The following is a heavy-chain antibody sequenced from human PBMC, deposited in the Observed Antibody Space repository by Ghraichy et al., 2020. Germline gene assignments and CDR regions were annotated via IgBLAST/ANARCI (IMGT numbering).Heavy chain of an antibody. J-gene: IGHJ6*03. CDR3: ARGAAAGNYYYYYMDV. Sequence: SVKVSCKASGGTFSSYAISWVRQAPGQGLEWMGGIIPIFGTANYAQKFQGRVTITADESTSTTYMELSSLRSEDTAVYYCARGAAAGNYYYYYMDVWGKGTTVTVSS. CDR1: GGTFSSYA. D-gene: IGHD6-13*01. V-gene: IGHV1-69*13. CDR2: IIPIFGTA.